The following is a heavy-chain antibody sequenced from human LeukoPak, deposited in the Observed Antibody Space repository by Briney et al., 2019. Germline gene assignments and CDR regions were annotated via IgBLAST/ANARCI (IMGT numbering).Heavy chain of an antibody. V-gene: IGHV3-30*03. CDR3: AARQGAALDY. CDR2: ISDDGSDK. Sequence: PGGSLRLSCAASGFTFSNFDMHWVRQAPGKALEGVAVISDDGSDKYYAESVKGRFTVSRDNSKNTLYLQMNSLRPEDTAVYYCAARQGAALDYWGQGTLVTVSS. CDR1: GFTFSNFD. J-gene: IGHJ4*02. D-gene: IGHD1-26*01.